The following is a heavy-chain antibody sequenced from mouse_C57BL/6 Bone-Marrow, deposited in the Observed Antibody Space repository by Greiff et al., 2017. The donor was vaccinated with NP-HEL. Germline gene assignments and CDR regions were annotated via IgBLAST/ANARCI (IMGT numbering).Heavy chain of an antibody. CDR1: GYAFTNYL. J-gene: IGHJ4*01. D-gene: IGHD1-1*01. CDR2: INPGSGGT. Sequence: VQLQQSGAELVRPGTSVKVSCKASGYAFTNYLIEWVKQRPGQGLEWIGVINPGSGGTNYNEKFKGKATLTADKSSSTAYMQLSSLTSEDSAVYFCARSTSIYYYGSSLYYYAMDYWGQGTSVTVSS. V-gene: IGHV1-54*01. CDR3: ARSTSIYYYGSSLYYYAMDY.